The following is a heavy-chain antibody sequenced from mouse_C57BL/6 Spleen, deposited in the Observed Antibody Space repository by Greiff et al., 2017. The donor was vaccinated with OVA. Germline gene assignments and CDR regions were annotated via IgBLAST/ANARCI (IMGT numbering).Heavy chain of an antibody. J-gene: IGHJ4*01. CDR1: GFSLTSYG. D-gene: IGHD1-1*01. V-gene: IGHV2-9*01. CDR2: LWGGGST. CDR3: AKRGYGSSFAMDY. Sequence: VQLVESGPGLVAPSQSLSITCTVSGFSLTSYGVTWVRQPPGRGLGWLGVLWGGGSTNYNSALMSRLSISKDNSKGQVFLKMNSLQTDDTAMDYWAKRGYGSSFAMDYWGQGTSVTVSS.